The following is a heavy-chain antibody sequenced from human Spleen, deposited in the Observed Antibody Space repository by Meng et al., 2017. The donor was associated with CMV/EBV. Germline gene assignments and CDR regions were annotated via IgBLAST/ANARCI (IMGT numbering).Heavy chain of an antibody. D-gene: IGHD5-24*01. CDR1: GFTVSSNY. CDR3: AKDDTNNFPPYFES. V-gene: IGHV3-53*01. Sequence: GESLKISCAASGFTVSSNYMSWVRQAPGKGLEWVSVIYSGGSTYYADSVKGRFTISRDNSKNTLYLQMNSLRAEDTAVYYCAKDDTNNFPPYFESWGQGTLVTVSS. J-gene: IGHJ4*02. CDR2: IYSGGST.